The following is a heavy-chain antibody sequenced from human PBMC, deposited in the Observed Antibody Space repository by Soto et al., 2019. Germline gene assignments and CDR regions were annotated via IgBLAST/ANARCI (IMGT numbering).Heavy chain of an antibody. CDR3: ARWLTQETFDV. V-gene: IGHV4-59*01. CDR2: IYYSGST. Sequence: QVQLQESGSGLVKPSETLSLTCIVSGASISSYYWSWIRQPPGKGLEWIGYIYYSGSTNYNPSLKSRASISGDTSKNQFSLTLTSVTAADTAVYYCARWLTQETFDVWGQGTMVTVSS. CDR1: GASISSYY. D-gene: IGHD3-9*01. J-gene: IGHJ3*01.